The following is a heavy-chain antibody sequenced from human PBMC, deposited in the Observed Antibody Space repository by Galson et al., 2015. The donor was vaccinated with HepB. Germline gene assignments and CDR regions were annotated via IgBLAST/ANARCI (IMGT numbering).Heavy chain of an antibody. J-gene: IGHJ6*02. D-gene: IGHD3-16*01. V-gene: IGHV1-58*01. CDR1: GFTFTSSA. CDR3: AAAGSQLGDGMDV. CDR2: IVVGSGNT. Sequence: SVKVSCKASGFTFTSSAVQWVRQARGQRLEWIGWIVVGSGNTNYAQKFQERVTITRDMSTSTAYMELSNLRSEDTAVYYCAAAGSQLGDGMDVWGQGTTVTVSS.